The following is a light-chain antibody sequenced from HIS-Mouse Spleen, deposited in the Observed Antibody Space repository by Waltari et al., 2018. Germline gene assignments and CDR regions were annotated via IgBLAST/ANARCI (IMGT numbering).Light chain of an antibody. V-gene: IGKV3-15*01. CDR3: QQYNNWLT. CDR2: GAS. J-gene: IGKJ4*01. CDR1: QSVSSN. Sequence: EIVMTQSPATLSASPGERATRPCRASQSVSSNLAWYQHEPGQAHRLLLYGASTWATGIPARFSGSGSGTEFTLTISSLQSEDFAVYYCQQYNNWLTFGGGTKVAIK.